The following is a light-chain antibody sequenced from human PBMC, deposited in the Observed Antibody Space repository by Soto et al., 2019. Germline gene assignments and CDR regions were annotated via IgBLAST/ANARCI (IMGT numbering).Light chain of an antibody. CDR1: QDISNY. CDR3: QQYHDLFPWT. J-gene: IGKJ1*01. CDR2: DAS. Sequence: DIQMTQSPSSLSASVGDRVTVTCQASQDISNYLNWYQHKAGKAPKFLISDASNLQTGVPSRFSGSGSGTDFTFTISSLQPEDIATYYCQQYHDLFPWTFGQGTKVEI. V-gene: IGKV1-33*01.